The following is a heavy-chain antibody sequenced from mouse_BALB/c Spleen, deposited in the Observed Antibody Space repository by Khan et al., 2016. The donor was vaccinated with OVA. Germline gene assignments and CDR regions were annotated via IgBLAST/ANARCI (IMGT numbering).Heavy chain of an antibody. D-gene: IGHD3-2*02. CDR2: IYPGSDNT. CDR3: AREEALYYIDY. Sequence: VQLQESGGELVRPGASVNLSCKTSGYIFTSYWIHWVRQSSGQGLEWIAWIYPGSDNTYYNEKLKDKATLTADKSSSTAYMQLSSLTSEDSAVYFCAREEALYYIDYWGQGTTVTVSS. V-gene: IGHV1-76*01. CDR1: GYIFTSYW. J-gene: IGHJ2*01.